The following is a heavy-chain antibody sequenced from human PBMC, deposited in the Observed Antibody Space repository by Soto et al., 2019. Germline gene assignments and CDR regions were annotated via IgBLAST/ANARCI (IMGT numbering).Heavy chain of an antibody. CDR1: GGTFSSYT. CDR3: ARPKGVSDISSVTDDAFEI. CDR2: IIPILGIA. Sequence: QVQLVQSGAEVKKPGSSVKVSCKASGGTFSSYTISWVRQAPGQGLEWMGRIIPILGIANYAQKFQGRVTITADKSTSTASLELSSLRSEDTAGYYCARPKGVSDISSVTDDAFEIWGRGTMVIVSS. V-gene: IGHV1-69*02. D-gene: IGHD3-3*02. J-gene: IGHJ3*02.